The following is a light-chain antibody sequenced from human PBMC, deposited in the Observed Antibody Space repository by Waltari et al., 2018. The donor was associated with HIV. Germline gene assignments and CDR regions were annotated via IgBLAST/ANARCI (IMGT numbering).Light chain of an antibody. CDR2: GSD. V-gene: IGLV2-14*01. Sequence: QSALTQPASLSGSPGQPVTIPCTGPRTAFGFFKLLSWYRQHPGEAPQLMIYGSDARPLGVSDRFSGSKSGNTASLTISTLQPEDEADYYCSSYANSDTLVFGGGTKLTVL. CDR1: RTAFGFFKL. J-gene: IGLJ3*02. CDR3: SSYANSDTLV.